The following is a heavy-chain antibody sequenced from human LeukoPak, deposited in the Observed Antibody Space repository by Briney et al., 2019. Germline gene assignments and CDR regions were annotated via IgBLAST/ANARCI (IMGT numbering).Heavy chain of an antibody. J-gene: IGHJ4*02. CDR1: GFTFSSYA. D-gene: IGHD3-10*01. CDR2: ISSDGDST. V-gene: IGHV3-64D*09. Sequence: PGGSLRLSCSASGFTFSSYAIHWVRQAPGKRLEYVSAISSDGDSTYYADSVKGRFTISRDNSRNTLHLQMSSLRVEDTAVYYCVKDSSSGSYFDYWGQGTLVTVSS. CDR3: VKDSSSGSYFDY.